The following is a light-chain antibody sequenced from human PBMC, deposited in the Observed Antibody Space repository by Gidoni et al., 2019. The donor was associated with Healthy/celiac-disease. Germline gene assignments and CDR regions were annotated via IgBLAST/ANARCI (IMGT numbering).Light chain of an antibody. CDR2: AAS. Sequence: DIQLTQSPSSVSSSVVDRVTITCRASQGSSSCLSWYQQKTGKAPTLLIYAASSLQSGVPSRFSGSVSGTDFTLTISSLQPEDFATYYCQHANSFHTFGGGTKVEIK. J-gene: IGKJ4*01. V-gene: IGKV1D-12*01. CDR3: QHANSFHT. CDR1: QGSSSC.